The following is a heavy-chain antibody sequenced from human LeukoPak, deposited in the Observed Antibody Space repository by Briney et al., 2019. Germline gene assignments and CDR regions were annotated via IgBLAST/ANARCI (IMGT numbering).Heavy chain of an antibody. D-gene: IGHD5-24*01. Sequence: GVSLRLSCAASGFTFSSYGMHWVRQAPGKGLEWVAVISYDGSNKYYADSVKGRFTISRDNSKNTLYLQMNSLRAEDTAVYYCAKGGVEMATITPLDYWGQGTLVTLSS. CDR1: GFTFSSYG. CDR2: ISYDGSNK. V-gene: IGHV3-30*18. J-gene: IGHJ4*02. CDR3: AKGGVEMATITPLDY.